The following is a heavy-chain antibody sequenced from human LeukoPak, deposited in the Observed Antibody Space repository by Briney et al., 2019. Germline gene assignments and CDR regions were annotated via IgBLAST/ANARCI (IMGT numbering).Heavy chain of an antibody. J-gene: IGHJ4*02. Sequence: SETLSLTCAVYGGSFSPYYWSWIRQPPGKGLEWIGEINHSGSTNYNPSLKSRVTISVDTSKNQFSLRLSSVTAADTAVYYCARGGFYCGGDCYVDYWGQGTLVTVSS. CDR2: INHSGST. D-gene: IGHD2-21*02. V-gene: IGHV4-34*01. CDR1: GGSFSPYY. CDR3: ARGGFYCGGDCYVDY.